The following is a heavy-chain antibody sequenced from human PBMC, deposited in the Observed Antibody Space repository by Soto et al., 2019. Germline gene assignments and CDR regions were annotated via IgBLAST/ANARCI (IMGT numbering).Heavy chain of an antibody. CDR1: GFTFSSYG. CDR2: IKNDGTYA. V-gene: IGHV3-74*01. Sequence: EVQLVESGGDLVQPGGSLRLSCAASGFTFSSYGMHWVRQAPGKGLLWVSRIKNDGTYASYADSVKGRFTISRDNSKNTLYLQMNSLGVEDAAVYYCAAGGSGYYANWGQGTLVTVSS. CDR3: AAGGSGYYAN. J-gene: IGHJ4*02. D-gene: IGHD3-22*01.